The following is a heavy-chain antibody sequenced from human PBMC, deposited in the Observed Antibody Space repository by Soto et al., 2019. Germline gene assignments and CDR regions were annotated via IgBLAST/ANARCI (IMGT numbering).Heavy chain of an antibody. V-gene: IGHV3-7*05. J-gene: IGHJ4*02. CDR3: ARQPEWELPSTFDY. CDR1: GFTFSSYW. D-gene: IGHD1-26*01. Sequence: GGSLRLSCAASGFTFSSYWMSWVRQAPGKGLEWVANIKQDGSEKYYVDSVKGRFTISRDNAKNSLYLQMNSLRAEDTAVYYCARQPEWELPSTFDYCGQGTLVTVSS. CDR2: IKQDGSEK.